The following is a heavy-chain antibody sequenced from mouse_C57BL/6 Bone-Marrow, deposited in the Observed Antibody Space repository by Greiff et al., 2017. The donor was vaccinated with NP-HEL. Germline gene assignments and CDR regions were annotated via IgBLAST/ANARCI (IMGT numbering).Heavy chain of an antibody. D-gene: IGHD2-14*01. CDR1: GYTFTDYY. V-gene: IGHV1-26*01. Sequence: VQLQQSGPELVKPGASVKISCKASGYTFTDYYMNWVKQSHGKSLEWIGDINPNNGGTSYNQKFKGKAILTVDKSSSTAYMELRSLTSEDSAVYYCARGGTRYFDYWGQGTTLTVSS. CDR2: INPNNGGT. J-gene: IGHJ2*01. CDR3: ARGGTRYFDY.